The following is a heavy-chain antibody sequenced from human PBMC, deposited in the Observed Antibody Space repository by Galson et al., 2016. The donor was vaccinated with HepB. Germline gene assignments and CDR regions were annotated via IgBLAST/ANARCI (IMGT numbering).Heavy chain of an antibody. CDR1: GFTFSESY. D-gene: IGHD4-17*01. J-gene: IGHJ4*02. CDR3: ARERVSYQWNTVTPYFDY. Sequence: SLRLSCAASGFTFSESYMSWIRQSPGKGLEWVSYISGSGSTIYYADSVKGRFTISRDNAKNSLYLQMNSLRAEDTAVYYCARERVSYQWNTVTPYFDYWGQGVLVIVSS. V-gene: IGHV3-11*01. CDR2: ISGSGSTI.